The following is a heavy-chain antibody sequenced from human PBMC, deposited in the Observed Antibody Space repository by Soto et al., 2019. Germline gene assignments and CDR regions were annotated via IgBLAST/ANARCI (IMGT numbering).Heavy chain of an antibody. Sequence: LRLSCAASGFTFSSHVMNWVRQAPGKGLEWVAAISGGGGTTYYGDSVEGRFTMSRDNSKNTLYLQMNSLRAEDTAVYYCARGPRAPPPHDYGMDVWGQGTTVTVSS. CDR2: ISGGGGTT. V-gene: IGHV3-23*01. CDR1: GFTFSSHV. CDR3: ARGPRAPPPHDYGMDV. J-gene: IGHJ6*02.